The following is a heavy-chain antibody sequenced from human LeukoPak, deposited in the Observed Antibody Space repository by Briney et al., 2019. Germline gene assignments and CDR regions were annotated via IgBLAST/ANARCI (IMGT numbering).Heavy chain of an antibody. V-gene: IGHV3-30-3*01. CDR1: GFTFSSYA. Sequence: PGRSLRLSCAASGFTFSSYAMHWVRQAPGKGLEWVAVISYDGSNKYYADSVKGRFTISRDNSKNTLYLQMNSLRAEDTAVYYCATLVEMATIVFDYWSQGTLVTVSS. CDR3: ATLVEMATIVFDY. J-gene: IGHJ4*02. CDR2: ISYDGSNK. D-gene: IGHD5-24*01.